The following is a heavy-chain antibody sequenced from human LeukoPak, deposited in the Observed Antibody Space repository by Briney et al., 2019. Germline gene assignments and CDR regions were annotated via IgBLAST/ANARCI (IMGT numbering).Heavy chain of an antibody. CDR3: AKDPEFSSPSALDY. D-gene: IGHD6-6*01. J-gene: IGHJ4*02. V-gene: IGHV3-23*01. CDR2: ISGSGVST. CDR1: GFTLSSYA. Sequence: PGGSLRLSCAASGFTLSSYAMSWVRQAPGKGLEWVSAISGSGVSTYYADSVKGRFTISRDNSKNTLYLQMNSLRAEDTAVYYCAKDPEFSSPSALDYWGQGTLVTVYS.